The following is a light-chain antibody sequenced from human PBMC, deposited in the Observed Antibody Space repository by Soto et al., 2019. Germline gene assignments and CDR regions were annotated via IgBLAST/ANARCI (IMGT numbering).Light chain of an antibody. V-gene: IGKV1-9*01. CDR1: QAISSS. CDR2: AAS. J-gene: IGKJ2*01. CDR3: QQVKSYSRT. Sequence: DIQLTQSPSFLSASVGDRVTITCRASQAISSSLAWYHQKPGKAPQLLIYAASTLHSGVPARFSGSGSRTDFTLTISSLQPEDVATNSCQQVKSYSRTFGQGTKLQIK.